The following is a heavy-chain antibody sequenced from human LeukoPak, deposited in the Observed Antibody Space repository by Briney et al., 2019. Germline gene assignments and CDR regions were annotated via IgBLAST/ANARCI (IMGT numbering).Heavy chain of an antibody. CDR2: IGSDGSGK. CDR3: AKGRSDFDY. Sequence: GGSLTLSWAASGFTFSTYGMYWVRQAPGKGLEWVAFIGSDGSGKYHADSVKGRFTISRDNSKNTLSLQMSSLRAEDTAVYYCAKGRSDFDYWGQGTLVTVSS. J-gene: IGHJ4*02. CDR1: GFTFSTYG. V-gene: IGHV3-30*02.